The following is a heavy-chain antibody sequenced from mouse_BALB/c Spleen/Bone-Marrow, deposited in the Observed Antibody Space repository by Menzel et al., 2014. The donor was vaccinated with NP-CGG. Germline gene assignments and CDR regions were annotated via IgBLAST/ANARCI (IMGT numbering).Heavy chain of an antibody. D-gene: IGHD1-1*01. CDR1: RLTFSNYW. CDR3: SRSLRVMDY. CDR2: IRLQSNNYAT. V-gene: IGHV6-6*02. Sequence: ESGGGMVQPGGIMKLSCVASRLTFSNYWMNWVGQSPDKGLGWVAEIRLQSNNYATYYAEAAIGRITISREDSKSSVNLQTNNLRPEDSGMDDDSRSLRVMDYWGQGTTLTVSS. J-gene: IGHJ2*01.